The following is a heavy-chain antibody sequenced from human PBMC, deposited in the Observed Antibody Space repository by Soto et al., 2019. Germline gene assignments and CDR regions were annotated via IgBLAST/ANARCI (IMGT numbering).Heavy chain of an antibody. CDR2: IGAYNGHT. CDR1: GYTFTNSG. Sequence: ASVKVSCKAPGYTFTNSGISWVRQAPGQGLEWMGWIGAYNGHTKYAQKLQGRVTMTTDTSTSTAYMELRSLKSDDTAVYYCAREYYCDSSVYLSVRYYFGMNVWGQGTTFTV. J-gene: IGHJ6*02. D-gene: IGHD3-22*01. CDR3: AREYYCDSSVYLSVRYYFGMNV. V-gene: IGHV1-18*01.